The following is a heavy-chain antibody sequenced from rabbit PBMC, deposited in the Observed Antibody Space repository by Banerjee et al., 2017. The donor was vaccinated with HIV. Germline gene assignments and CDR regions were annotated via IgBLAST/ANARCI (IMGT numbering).Heavy chain of an antibody. CDR3: ARDLAGVIGWNFGL. V-gene: IGHV1S45*01. Sequence: QEQLEESGGDLVKPEGSLTLTCTASGFSFSSNYWLCWVRQAPGKGLEWIACIGAVSTYYATWAKGRFTISKTSWTTVTLQMTSLTAADTASYFCARDLAGVIGWNFGLWGQGTLVTVS. D-gene: IGHD4-1*01. CDR1: GFSFSSNYW. J-gene: IGHJ4*01. CDR2: IGAVST.